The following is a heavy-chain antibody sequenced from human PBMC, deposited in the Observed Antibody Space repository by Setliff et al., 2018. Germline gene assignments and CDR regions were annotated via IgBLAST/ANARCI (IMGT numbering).Heavy chain of an antibody. CDR2: IHPSGST. Sequence: SETLSLTCTVSGGSISRYYWSWIRQPPGKGLEWIAYIHPSGSTSYNPSLKSRVTISVDTSKNQFSLKLTSVTAADTAVYYCAGVDYGSGSYPSDWGQGALVTVSS. D-gene: IGHD3-10*01. J-gene: IGHJ4*02. CDR1: GGSISRYY. CDR3: AGVDYGSGSYPSD. V-gene: IGHV4-4*08.